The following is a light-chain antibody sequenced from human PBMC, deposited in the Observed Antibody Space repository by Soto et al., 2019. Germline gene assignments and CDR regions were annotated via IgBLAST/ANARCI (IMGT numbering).Light chain of an antibody. V-gene: IGKV3-20*01. CDR1: QSVSSSY. Sequence: EIVLTQSPGTLSLSPGERATRSCRASQSVSSSYLAWYQQNPGQAPRLLIYGASSRATGIPDRFSGSGSGTDFTLTISRLESEDFTVYYCQQYGSSITFGKGTRLEIK. CDR2: GAS. J-gene: IGKJ5*01. CDR3: QQYGSSIT.